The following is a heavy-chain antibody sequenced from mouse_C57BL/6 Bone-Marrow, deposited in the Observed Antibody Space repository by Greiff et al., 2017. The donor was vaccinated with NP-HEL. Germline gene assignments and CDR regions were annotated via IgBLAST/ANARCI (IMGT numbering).Heavy chain of an antibody. CDR1: GYTFTSYW. D-gene: IGHD1-1*01. Sequence: QVQLQQPGAELVKPGASVKMSCKASGYTFTSYWITWVKQRPGQGLEWIGDIYPGSGSTNYNEKFKSKATLTVDTSSSTAYMQLSSLTSEDSAVYYCANYYGSRGYYAMDYWGQGTSVTVSS. V-gene: IGHV1-55*01. CDR3: ANYYGSRGYYAMDY. CDR2: IYPGSGST. J-gene: IGHJ4*01.